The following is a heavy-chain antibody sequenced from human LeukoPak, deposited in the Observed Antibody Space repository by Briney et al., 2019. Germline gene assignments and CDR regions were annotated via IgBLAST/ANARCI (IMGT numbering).Heavy chain of an antibody. D-gene: IGHD5-12*01. CDR2: ISSSSNYI. CDR3: AREISGYDYGYFDY. J-gene: IGHJ4*02. Sequence: GGSLRLSCAASGFTFSSYWMSWVRQAPGKGLEWVSSISSSSNYIYYADSVKGRFTISRDNAKNSLYLQMNSLRAEDTAVYYCAREISGYDYGYFDYWGQGTLVTVSS. V-gene: IGHV3-21*01. CDR1: GFTFSSYW.